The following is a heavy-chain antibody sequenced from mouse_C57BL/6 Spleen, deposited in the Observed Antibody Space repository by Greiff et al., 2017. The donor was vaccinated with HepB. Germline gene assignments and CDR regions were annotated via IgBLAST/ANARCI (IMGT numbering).Heavy chain of an antibody. CDR1: GYTFTSYW. V-gene: IGHV1-52*01. J-gene: IGHJ2*01. Sequence: VQLQQPGAELVRPGSSVKLSCKASGYTFTSYWMHWVKQRPIQGLEWIGNIDPSDSETHYNQKFKDKDTLTVDKSSSTAYMQLSSLTSEDSAVYYGAREIAGEGYWGQGTTLTVSS. CDR2: IDPSDSET. CDR3: AREIAGEGY.